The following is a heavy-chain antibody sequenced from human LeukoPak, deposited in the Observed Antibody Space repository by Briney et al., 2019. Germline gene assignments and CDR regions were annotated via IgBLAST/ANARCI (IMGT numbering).Heavy chain of an antibody. J-gene: IGHJ4*02. V-gene: IGHV3-15*01. Sequence: GGSLRLSCAASGFTFINAWMAWVRQAPGKGLEWVGRIKAKPHGGTTDYAAPVKGRFTISRDDSKNTMYMQMNSLKTEDTAVYYCTTDGVGIEGATFDYWGQGILVTVSS. CDR2: IKAKPHGGTT. D-gene: IGHD1-26*01. CDR3: TTDGVGIEGATFDY. CDR1: GFTFINAW.